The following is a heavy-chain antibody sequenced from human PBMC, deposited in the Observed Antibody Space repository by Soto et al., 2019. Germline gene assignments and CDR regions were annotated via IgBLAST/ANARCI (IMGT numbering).Heavy chain of an antibody. D-gene: IGHD3-22*01. CDR3: ARAEVLTMIVVAYYYGMDV. J-gene: IGHJ6*02. V-gene: IGHV1-18*01. Sequence: QVQLVQSGAEVKKPGASVKVSCKASGYTFTSYGISWVRQAPGQGLEWMGWISAYNGNTNYAQKRQGRVTMTTDTSTSTAYMELRSLRSDDTAVYYCARAEVLTMIVVAYYYGMDVWGQGTTVTVSS. CDR2: ISAYNGNT. CDR1: GYTFTSYG.